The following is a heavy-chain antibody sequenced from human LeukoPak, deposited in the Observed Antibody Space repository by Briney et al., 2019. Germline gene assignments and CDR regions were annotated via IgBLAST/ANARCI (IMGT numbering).Heavy chain of an antibody. Sequence: GGSLRLSCAASGVTFSAYSMNWVRQAPGKGLEWVSSISSSSSSLYYADSVKGRFTISRDNAKNSLYLQMNSLRVEDTAVYYCAVSFDYWGQGTLVTISS. CDR2: ISSSSSSL. CDR3: AVSFDY. D-gene: IGHD5/OR15-5a*01. J-gene: IGHJ4*02. CDR1: GVTFSAYS. V-gene: IGHV3-48*01.